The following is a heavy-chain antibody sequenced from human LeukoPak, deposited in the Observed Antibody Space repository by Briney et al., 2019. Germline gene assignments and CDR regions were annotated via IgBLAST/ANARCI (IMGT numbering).Heavy chain of an antibody. CDR3: ATGDYSGTKPDPIDM. CDR2: ITPNSDDT. D-gene: IGHD3-10*01. Sequence: ASVKLSCKASGYTFTSYYIHWVRQAPGQGLEWMGCITPNSDDTDYAQKFQGRVTMTRDTSINTAYMELTRLRSDDTAVYYCATGDYSGTKPDPIDMWGQGTMVTVSS. J-gene: IGHJ3*02. CDR1: GYTFTSYY. V-gene: IGHV1-2*02.